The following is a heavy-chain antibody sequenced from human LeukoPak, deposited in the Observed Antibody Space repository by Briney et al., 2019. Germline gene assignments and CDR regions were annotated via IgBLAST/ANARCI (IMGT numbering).Heavy chain of an antibody. Sequence: PGGSLRLSCAASGFTFSSYGMHWVRQAPGKGLEWVAVISYDGSNKYYADSVKGRFTISRDNSKNTLYLQMNSLRAEDTAVYYCAKEGMTTVTPDAFDIWGQGTMVTVSS. CDR1: GFTFSSYG. CDR2: ISYDGSNK. V-gene: IGHV3-30*18. J-gene: IGHJ3*02. CDR3: AKEGMTTVTPDAFDI. D-gene: IGHD4-17*01.